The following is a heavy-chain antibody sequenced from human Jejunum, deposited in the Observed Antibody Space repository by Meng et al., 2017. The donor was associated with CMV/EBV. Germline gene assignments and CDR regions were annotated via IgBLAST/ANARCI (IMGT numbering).Heavy chain of an antibody. J-gene: IGHJ4*02. V-gene: IGHV3-7*01. Sequence: AVSGFTFDAYGMSWVRQGPGKGLEWVANIRQDGGEIFYVDSVKGRFTISRDNAKNTLYLQMNSLRADDTAVYYCAQSTPSQTDFWEWGQGTLVTVSS. CDR2: IRQDGGEI. CDR1: GFTFDAYG. CDR3: AQSTPSQTDFWE. D-gene: IGHD2-2*01.